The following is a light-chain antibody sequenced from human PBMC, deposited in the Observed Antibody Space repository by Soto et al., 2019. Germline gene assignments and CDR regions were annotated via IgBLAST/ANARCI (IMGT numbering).Light chain of an antibody. CDR1: QSVGTT. CDR2: GAS. V-gene: IGKV3-15*01. J-gene: IGKJ4*01. CDR3: QQYSTGLS. Sequence: EIVMTQSPATLSVSPGERVTLSCRASQSVGTTLAWYQQKPGQPPRLLIRGASTRATGIPDRFGGSGSGTEFSLTISSLQSEDFAVYYCQQYSTGLSFGGGTKVEIK.